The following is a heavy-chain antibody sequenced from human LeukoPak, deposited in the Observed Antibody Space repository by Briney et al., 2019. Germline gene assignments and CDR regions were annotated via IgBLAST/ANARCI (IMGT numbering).Heavy chain of an antibody. V-gene: IGHV3-53*01. J-gene: IGHJ4*02. Sequence: GGSLRLSCAASDFTVSTNYMSWVRQAPGKGLEWASVIYSGGTTYYADSVKGRFTISRDNSKNTLYLQMNSLRAEDTAVYYCARAPYSSNWFLDYWGQGTLVTVSS. CDR1: DFTVSTNY. D-gene: IGHD6-13*01. CDR2: IYSGGTT. CDR3: ARAPYSSNWFLDY.